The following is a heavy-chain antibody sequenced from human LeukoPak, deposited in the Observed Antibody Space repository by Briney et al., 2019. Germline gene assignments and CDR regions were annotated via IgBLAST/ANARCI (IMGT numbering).Heavy chain of an antibody. CDR2: IEPKSGVT. J-gene: IGHJ4*02. CDR1: GYTFTAKF. V-gene: IGHV1-2*02. D-gene: IGHD3-22*01. CDR3: ALENYYDSGGFSKAFDY. Sequence: ASVKVSCQASGYTFTAKFFHWLRQAPGQGLEWMGGIEPKSGVTVYGQKFRGRVTVTRDTSVSTAYMEVSRLSSDDTALYYCALENYYDSGGFSKAFDYWGQGTLVTVSS.